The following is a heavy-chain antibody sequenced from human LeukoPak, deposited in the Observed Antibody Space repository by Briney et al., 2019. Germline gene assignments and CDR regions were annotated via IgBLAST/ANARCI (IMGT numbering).Heavy chain of an antibody. CDR3: AKHIVASCYSANDY. J-gene: IGHJ4*02. D-gene: IGHD2-15*01. CDR2: ISGSGGST. V-gene: IGHV3-23*01. CDR1: GFTFSSYA. Sequence: GGSLRLSCAASGFTFSSYAMSWVRQAPGKGLEWVSGISGSGGSTFYGDSGKGRFTITRDNSKNTLYLRVNSLRAEDTAIYYCAKHIVASCYSANDYWGQGTLVTVSS.